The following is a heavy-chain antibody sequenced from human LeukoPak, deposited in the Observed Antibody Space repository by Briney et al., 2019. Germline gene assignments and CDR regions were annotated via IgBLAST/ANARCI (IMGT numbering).Heavy chain of an antibody. Sequence: SETLSLTCTVSGGSISSYYWSWLRQPPGKGLEWFGYINYSGTTNYNPSLKSRLTMSIDTSKNHFSLKLSSVTTADTAMYYRGREGRQDHVYFDHWGQGSLVTVSS. CDR2: INYSGTT. V-gene: IGHV4-59*01. J-gene: IGHJ4*02. CDR3: GREGRQDHVYFDH. D-gene: IGHD1-14*01. CDR1: GGSISSYY.